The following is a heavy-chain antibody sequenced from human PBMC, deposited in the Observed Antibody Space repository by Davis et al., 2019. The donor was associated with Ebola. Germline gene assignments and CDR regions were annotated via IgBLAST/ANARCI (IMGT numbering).Heavy chain of an antibody. Sequence: ASVKVSCKASGYTFTRHYIHWVRQAPGQGLEWMGIINAAAGLPTNAQKFQGRLTMTTDTSTSTAYMELSSLRSEDTAVYYCARSNYGEYEDRRYLDLWGRGTPVTVSS. CDR2: INAAAGLP. J-gene: IGHJ2*01. CDR3: ARSNYGEYEDRRYLDL. D-gene: IGHD4-17*01. V-gene: IGHV1-46*01. CDR1: GYTFTRHY.